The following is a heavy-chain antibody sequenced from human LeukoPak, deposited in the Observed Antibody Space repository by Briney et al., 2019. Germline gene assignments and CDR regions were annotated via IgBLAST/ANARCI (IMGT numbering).Heavy chain of an antibody. CDR1: GFTFTTYG. J-gene: IGHJ4*02. Sequence: GGSLRLSCAASGFTFTTYGMNWVRQAPGKGLEWVSGITGGGETTFYADSVKGRFTISRDNHKNTLYLQMNSLRADDTAVYYCAINARLIAFDNWGQGTLVTVSS. CDR3: AINARLIAFDN. CDR2: ITGGGETT. D-gene: IGHD2-21*01. V-gene: IGHV3-23*01.